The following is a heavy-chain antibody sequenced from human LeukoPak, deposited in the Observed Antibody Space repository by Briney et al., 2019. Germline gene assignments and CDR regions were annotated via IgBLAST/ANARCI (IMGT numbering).Heavy chain of an antibody. CDR3: ARLSAYYDILTGYSPYYFDY. CDR1: GGSISSSSHY. Sequence: SETLSLTCTVSGGSISSSSHYWGWIRQPPGKGLEWIGSIYYSGSTYYNPSLKSRVTISVDTSKNQFSLKLSSVTAADTAVYYCARLSAYYDILTGYSPYYFDYWGQGTLVTVSS. J-gene: IGHJ4*02. V-gene: IGHV4-39*01. CDR2: IYYSGST. D-gene: IGHD3-9*01.